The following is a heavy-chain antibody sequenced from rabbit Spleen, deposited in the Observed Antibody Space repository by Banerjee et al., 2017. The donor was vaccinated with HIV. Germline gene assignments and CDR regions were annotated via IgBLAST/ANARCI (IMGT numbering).Heavy chain of an antibody. CDR2: IYTGGST. D-gene: IGHD8-1*01. J-gene: IGHJ4*01. CDR3: ARKFVGAGVSYYFNL. CDR1: GFSFSSSYW. V-gene: IGHV1S40*01. Sequence: QSLEESGGDLVKPGASLTLTCTASGFSFSSSYWMCWVRQAPGKGLEWIACIYTGGSTYYASWAKGRFTISKTSSTTVTLQMTSLTAADTATYFCARKFVGAGVSYYFNLWGPGTLVTVS.